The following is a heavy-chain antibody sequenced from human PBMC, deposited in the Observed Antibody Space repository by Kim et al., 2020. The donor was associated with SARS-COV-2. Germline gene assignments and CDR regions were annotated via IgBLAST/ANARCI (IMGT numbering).Heavy chain of an antibody. CDR3: ARAGDFDY. V-gene: IGHV4-34*01. Sequence: SGSTDSNPSLKSRVTISVDTSKNQFSLKLSSVTAADTAVYYCARAGDFDYWGQGTLVTVSS. J-gene: IGHJ4*02. CDR2: SGST.